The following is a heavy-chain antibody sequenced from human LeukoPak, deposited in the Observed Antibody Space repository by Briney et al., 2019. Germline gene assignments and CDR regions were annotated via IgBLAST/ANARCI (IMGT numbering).Heavy chain of an antibody. CDR1: GGSFSGYY. V-gene: IGHV4-34*01. CDR3: AIGLREWSRFGLVIARRFDY. D-gene: IGHD3-3*01. Sequence: KLSATLSLTCAVYGGSFSGYYWSWVRQPPGEGLEWIGEINHSGSTNYNPSLKSRVTISVDTSKNKFSLHMSSVTAADTAVSYCAIGLREWSRFGLVIARRFDYWGQGTLVTVSS. CDR2: INHSGST. J-gene: IGHJ4*02.